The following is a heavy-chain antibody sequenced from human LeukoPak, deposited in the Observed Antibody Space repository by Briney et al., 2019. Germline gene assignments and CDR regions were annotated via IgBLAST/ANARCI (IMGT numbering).Heavy chain of an antibody. CDR2: FTCGRST. CDR3: ARQLGYCSEGTCYFDS. CDR1: GFSLTTHA. D-gene: IGHD2-15*01. V-gene: IGHV3-23*05. Sequence: GGSLRLSCAASGFSLTTHAMAWVRQAPGKGLEWTSSFTCGRSTMYSDPREGRLTISCDHAKNAVYLQMDNLRAEDTAIYYCARQLGYCSEGTCYFDSWGQGTQVAVSS. J-gene: IGHJ4*02.